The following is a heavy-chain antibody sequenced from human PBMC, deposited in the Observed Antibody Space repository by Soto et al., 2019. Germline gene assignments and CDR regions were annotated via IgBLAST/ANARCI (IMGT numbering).Heavy chain of an antibody. CDR2: IYYSGST. J-gene: IGHJ6*02. Sequence: SETLSLTCTVSGGSISSSSYYWGWIRQPPGKGLEWIGSIYYSGSTYYNPSLKNQVTISVDTSKNQLSLKLSSVTTADTAVYYCALTNWGFSGYYYYGMDVWGQGTTVTVSS. V-gene: IGHV4-39*01. CDR1: GGSISSSSYY. D-gene: IGHD7-27*01. CDR3: ALTNWGFSGYYYYGMDV.